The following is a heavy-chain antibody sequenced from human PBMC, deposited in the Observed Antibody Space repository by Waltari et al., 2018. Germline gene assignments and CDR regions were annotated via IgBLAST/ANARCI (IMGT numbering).Heavy chain of an antibody. CDR2: ISSTGTYT. CDR1: GFTFRSYS. Sequence: EVQLVESGGGLVKPGGSVRLSCAASGFTFRSYSMNWVRQAPGKGLEWISSISSTGTYTHYADSVKGRFTISRDNAKNSLYLQMNSLRAEDTGVYWCATGGWGFYLDNWGQGTLVTFSS. CDR3: ATGGWGFYLDN. J-gene: IGHJ4*02. D-gene: IGHD7-27*01. V-gene: IGHV3-21*01.